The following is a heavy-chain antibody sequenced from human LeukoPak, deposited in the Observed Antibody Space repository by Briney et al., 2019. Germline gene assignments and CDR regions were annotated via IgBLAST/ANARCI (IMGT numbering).Heavy chain of an antibody. J-gene: IGHJ6*04. CDR2: MTHNRGT. Sequence: SEILSLTCPASGHSISTGYYWGWIRQPPGKGLEWIGSMTHNRGTYYNPSLKSRVTISMDTSKNHISLRLTSVTAADTAVYYCASYYASAVSAYNYDGMDVWGKGTTVTVSS. D-gene: IGHD3-10*01. V-gene: IGHV4-38-2*01. CDR1: GHSISTGYY. CDR3: ASYYASAVSAYNYDGMDV.